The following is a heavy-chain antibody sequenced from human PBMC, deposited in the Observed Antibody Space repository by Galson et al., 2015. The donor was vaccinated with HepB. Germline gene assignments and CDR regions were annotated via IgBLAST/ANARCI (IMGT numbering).Heavy chain of an antibody. J-gene: IGHJ4*02. Sequence: QSGAEVKKPGASVKVSCKASGYKFTSYYMHWVRQAPGQGLEWMGIINPSGGSTDYAQKFQGRLTMTRDTSTSTVFMELSSLRSEDTAVYHCARGVLLWDGPDYWGQGTLVTVSS. CDR3: ARGVLLWDGPDY. V-gene: IGHV1-46*01. CDR2: INPSGGST. D-gene: IGHD3-10*01. CDR1: GYKFTSYY.